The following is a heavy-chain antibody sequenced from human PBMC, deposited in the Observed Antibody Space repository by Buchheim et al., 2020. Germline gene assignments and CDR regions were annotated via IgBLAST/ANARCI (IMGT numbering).Heavy chain of an antibody. CDR1: GFTFSSYS. CDR3: ASGMSPTRADYYYYGMDV. Sequence: EVQLVESGGGLVKPGGSLRLSCAASGFTFSSYSMNWVRQAPGKGLEWVSSISSSSSYIYYADSVKGRFTISRDNAKNSLYLQMNSLRAEDTAVYYCASGMSPTRADYYYYGMDVWGQGTT. J-gene: IGHJ6*02. D-gene: IGHD3-10*01. CDR2: ISSSSSYI. V-gene: IGHV3-21*01.